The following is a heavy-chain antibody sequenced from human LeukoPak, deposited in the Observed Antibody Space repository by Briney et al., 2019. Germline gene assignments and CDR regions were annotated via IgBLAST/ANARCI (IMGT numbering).Heavy chain of an antibody. V-gene: IGHV3-30*09. Sequence: PGRSLRLSCAASGFTFSDYVMHWVRQAPGKGLEWVAVVSFDGSNIYYADSVKGRFAISRDDSMDTLYLQMNSLRTEDTAVYYCARRKRSGCSSTSCLLNWFDPWGQGTLVTVSS. CDR3: ARRKRSGCSSTSCLLNWFDP. CDR2: VSFDGSNI. CDR1: GFTFSDYV. D-gene: IGHD2-2*01. J-gene: IGHJ5*02.